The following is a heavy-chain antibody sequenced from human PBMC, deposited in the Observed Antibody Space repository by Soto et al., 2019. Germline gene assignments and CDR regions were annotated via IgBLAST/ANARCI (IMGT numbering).Heavy chain of an antibody. D-gene: IGHD6-19*01. J-gene: IGHJ5*02. Sequence: QVQLVQSGAEVKKPGASVKVSCKASGYTFTSYAMHWVRQAPGQRLEWMGWINAGNGNTKYSQKFQGRVTITRDTXEGTAYMGLRSVRSEDTDVYYCARLSSVAGPSDLGSWGQGTLVTVSS. V-gene: IGHV1-3*01. CDR2: INAGNGNT. CDR1: GYTFTSYA. CDR3: ARLSSVAGPSDLGS.